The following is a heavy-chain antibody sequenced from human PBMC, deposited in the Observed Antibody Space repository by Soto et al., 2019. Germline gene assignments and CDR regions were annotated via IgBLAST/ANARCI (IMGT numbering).Heavy chain of an antibody. CDR2: INHSGST. J-gene: IGHJ5*02. Sequence: SETLSLTCAVYGGSFSGYYWSWIRQPPGKGLEWIGEINHSGSTNYNPSLKSRVTISVDTSKNQFSLKLSSVTAADTAVYYCARGGSDYYGSGSYYSSNYNWFDPWGQGTLVTVSS. V-gene: IGHV4-34*01. CDR3: ARGGSDYYGSGSYYSSNYNWFDP. CDR1: GGSFSGYY. D-gene: IGHD3-10*01.